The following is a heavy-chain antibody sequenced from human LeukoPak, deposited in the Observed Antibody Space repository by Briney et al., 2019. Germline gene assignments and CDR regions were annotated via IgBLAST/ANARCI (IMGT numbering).Heavy chain of an antibody. J-gene: IGHJ4*02. CDR1: SDSISSGDYY. V-gene: IGHV4-30-4*01. Sequence: PSQTLSLTCTVSSDSISSGDYYWSWIRQPAGKGLEFIGYINKKGSTFYNPPLKSRVSISIDTSKNQFSLKLTSVTAADTAVYFCAREHKSYGDYPYYFDSWGQGTLVTVSS. CDR3: AREHKSYGDYPYYFDS. D-gene: IGHD4-17*01. CDR2: INKKGST.